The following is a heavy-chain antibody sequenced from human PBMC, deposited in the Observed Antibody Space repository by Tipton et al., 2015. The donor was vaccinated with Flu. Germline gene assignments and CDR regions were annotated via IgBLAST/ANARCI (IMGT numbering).Heavy chain of an antibody. J-gene: IGHJ3*02. D-gene: IGHD3-10*01. V-gene: IGHV3-53*01. CDR3: ATTYYLGFYLDAFDI. Sequence: QLVQSGGGLIQPGGSLRLSCAASGFTVSNNYMSWVRQAPGKGLEWVSVIYSGGSTYYADSVKGRFTISRDNSKNTLYLQKNSLRAEDTAVYYCATTYYLGFYLDAFDIWGQGTMVTVSS. CDR1: GFTVSNNY. CDR2: IYSGGST.